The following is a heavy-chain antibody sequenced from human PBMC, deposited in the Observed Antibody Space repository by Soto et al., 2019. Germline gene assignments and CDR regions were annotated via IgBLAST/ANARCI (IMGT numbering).Heavy chain of an antibody. V-gene: IGHV4-59*01. CDR2: ISYSGST. CDR3: AAEGYYGSGSFLFDY. CDR1: GGSISSYY. D-gene: IGHD3-10*01. Sequence: ASETLSLTCTVSGGSISSYYWSWIRQPPGKGLEWIGYISYSGSTNYNPSLKSRVTISEDTSKNQFSLKLSSVTAADTAVYYCAAEGYYGSGSFLFDYWGQGTLVTVSS. J-gene: IGHJ4*02.